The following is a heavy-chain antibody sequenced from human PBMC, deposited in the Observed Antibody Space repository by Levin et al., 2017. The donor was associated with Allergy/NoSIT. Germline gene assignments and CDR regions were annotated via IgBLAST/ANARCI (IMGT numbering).Heavy chain of an antibody. Sequence: LSLTCAASGFTFSSYAMHWVRQAPGKGLEWVAVISYDGSNKYYADSVKGRFTISRDNSKNTLYLQMNSLRAEDTAVYYCARDLRPGLDSYWGQGTLVTVSS. CDR3: ARDLRPGLDSY. J-gene: IGHJ4*02. CDR1: GFTFSSYA. D-gene: IGHD3/OR15-3a*01. CDR2: ISYDGSNK. V-gene: IGHV3-30*04.